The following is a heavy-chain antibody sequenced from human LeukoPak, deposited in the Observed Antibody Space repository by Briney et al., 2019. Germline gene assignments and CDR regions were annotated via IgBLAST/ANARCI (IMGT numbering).Heavy chain of an antibody. J-gene: IGHJ6*02. CDR3: ARRPGPRLDNYYYYGMDV. D-gene: IGHD2-2*03. V-gene: IGHV1-2*02. CDR1: GYTFTGYY. CDR2: INPNSGGT. Sequence: ASVKVSCKASGYTFTGYYMHWARQAPGQGLEWMGWINPNSGGTNYAQKFQGRVTMTRDTSISTAYMELSRLRSDDTAVYYCARRPGPRLDNYYYYGMDVWGQGTTVTVSS.